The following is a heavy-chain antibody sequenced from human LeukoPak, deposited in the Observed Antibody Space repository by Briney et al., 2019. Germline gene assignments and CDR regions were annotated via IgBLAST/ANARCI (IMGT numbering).Heavy chain of an antibody. CDR3: ARQLGYCSSTSCYADKVDY. D-gene: IGHD2-2*01. V-gene: IGHV4-39*01. Sequence: PSETLSLTCTVSGGSISSSSYYWGWIRQPPGKGLEWIGSIYYIESTYYNPSLKSRVTISVDTSKNQFSLKLSSVTAADTAVYYCARQLGYCSSTSCYADKVDYWGQGTLVTVSS. CDR2: IYYIEST. CDR1: GGSISSSSYY. J-gene: IGHJ4*02.